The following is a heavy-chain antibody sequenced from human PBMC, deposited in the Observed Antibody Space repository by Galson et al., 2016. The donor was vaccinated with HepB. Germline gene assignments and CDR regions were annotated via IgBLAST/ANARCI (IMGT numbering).Heavy chain of an antibody. Sequence: SLRLSCAASGFAFSSHWMHWVRQDLGKGLVWVSRINSDGTISNYADSVKGRFTISRDNAKNTLYLQMNSLRAEDTAVYFWVRDHSVVPTTAYNWFDPWGRGTLVTVSS. CDR3: VRDHSVVPTTAYNWFDP. D-gene: IGHD4-23*01. J-gene: IGHJ5*02. CDR1: GFAFSSHW. V-gene: IGHV3-74*01. CDR2: INSDGTIS.